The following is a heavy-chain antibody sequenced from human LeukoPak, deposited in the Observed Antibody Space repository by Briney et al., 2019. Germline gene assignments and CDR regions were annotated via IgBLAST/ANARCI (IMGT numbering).Heavy chain of an antibody. CDR3: ARGRGAPNSYYYYGMDV. J-gene: IGHJ6*02. CDR2: INHSGST. D-gene: IGHD4-23*01. V-gene: IGHV4-34*01. Sequence: KPSETLSLTCAVYGGSFSGYYWSWIRQPPGKGLEWIGEINHSGSTNYNPSLKSRVTISVDTSKNQFSLKLSSVTAADTAVYYCARGRGAPNSYYYYGMDVWGQGTTVIVSS. CDR1: GGSFSGYY.